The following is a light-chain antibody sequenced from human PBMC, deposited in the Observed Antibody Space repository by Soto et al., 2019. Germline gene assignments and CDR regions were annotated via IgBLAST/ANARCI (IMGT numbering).Light chain of an antibody. J-gene: IGLJ1*01. CDR3: RSYTTSSTRV. V-gene: IGLV2-14*01. CDR1: ISDIGIYKY. CDR2: GVT. Sequence: TQAASVSGSPGQSIAISCTGSISDIGIYKYVSWYQQHPGKVPKLIIYGVTNRPSGVSNRFSGSKSGNTASLTISGLQAEDEADYYCRSYTTSSTRVFGPGTKVTVL.